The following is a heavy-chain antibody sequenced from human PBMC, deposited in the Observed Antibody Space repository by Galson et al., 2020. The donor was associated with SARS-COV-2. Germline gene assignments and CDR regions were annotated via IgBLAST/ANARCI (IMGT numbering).Heavy chain of an antibody. Sequence: SGPTLVKPTQTLTLTCTFSGFSLSTSGVGVGWIRQPPGKALEWLALIYWDDDKRYSPSLKSRLTITKDTSKNQVVLTMTNMDPVDTATYYCAHRPDGGWYNSGWFDPWGQGTLVTVSS. CDR2: IYWDDDK. D-gene: IGHD1-1*01. J-gene: IGHJ5*02. CDR1: GFSLSTSGVG. CDR3: AHRPDGGWYNSGWFDP. V-gene: IGHV2-5*02.